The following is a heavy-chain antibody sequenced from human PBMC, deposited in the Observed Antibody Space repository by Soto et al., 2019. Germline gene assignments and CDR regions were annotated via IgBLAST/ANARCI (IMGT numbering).Heavy chain of an antibody. CDR2: ISGSGGST. CDR3: AKIGIVVMTASQGMDV. CDR1: GFTFSSYA. Sequence: TGGSLRISCAASGFTFSSYAMSWVRQAPGKGLEWVSAISGSGGSTYYADSVKGRFTISRDNSKNTLYLQMNSLRAEDTAVYYCAKIGIVVMTASQGMDVWGQGPMRPGSS. D-gene: IGHD2-21*02. V-gene: IGHV3-23*01. J-gene: IGHJ6*02.